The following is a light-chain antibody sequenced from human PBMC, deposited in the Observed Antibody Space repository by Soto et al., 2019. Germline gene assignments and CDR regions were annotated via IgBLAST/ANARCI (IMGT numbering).Light chain of an antibody. J-gene: IGKJ3*01. Sequence: EIVLTQSPATMSLSPGERATLSCRTSQSVSRNLAWYQQKPGQAPRLLIYDASQRATGIAARYSGSGSGTDITLTISRLEPEDFAVYYCQQYGRSPFTFGPGTKVDIK. CDR3: QQYGRSPFT. V-gene: IGKV3-20*01. CDR1: QSVSRN. CDR2: DAS.